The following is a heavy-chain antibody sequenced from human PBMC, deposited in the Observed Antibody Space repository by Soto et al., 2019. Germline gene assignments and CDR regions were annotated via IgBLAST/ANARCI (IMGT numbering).Heavy chain of an antibody. Sequence: GGSLRLSCAASGFTVSSNYMSWVRQAPGKGLEWVSVIYSGGSTYYADSVKGRFTISRDNSKNTLYLQMNSLRAEDTAVYYCAKDRYSNYWYFQHWGQGTLVTVSS. CDR2: IYSGGST. D-gene: IGHD4-4*01. V-gene: IGHV3-53*01. CDR3: AKDRYSNYWYFQH. J-gene: IGHJ1*01. CDR1: GFTVSSNY.